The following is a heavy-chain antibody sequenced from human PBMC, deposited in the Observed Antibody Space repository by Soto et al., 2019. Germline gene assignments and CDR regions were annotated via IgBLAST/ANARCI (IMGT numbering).Heavy chain of an antibody. CDR2: IYWDDDI. Sequence: QITLKESGPTLVKPTQTLTLTCTFSGFSIIANGVGGAWIRQPPGQAPEWLGTIYWDDDIRYSPSLKERLTIAKDTSKNQVILTVTDMELVDTGTYYCAHRNAWGPLDYWGQGNLVTVSS. D-gene: IGHD7-27*01. CDR1: GFSIIANGVG. CDR3: AHRNAWGPLDY. V-gene: IGHV2-5*02. J-gene: IGHJ4*02.